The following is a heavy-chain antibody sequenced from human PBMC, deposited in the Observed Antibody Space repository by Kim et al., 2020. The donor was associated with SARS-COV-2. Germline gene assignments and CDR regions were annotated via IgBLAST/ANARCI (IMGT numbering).Heavy chain of an antibody. V-gene: IGHV4-31*03. J-gene: IGHJ4*02. CDR1: GGSIISGGAY. D-gene: IGHD3-16*01. Sequence: SETLSLTCSVSGGSIISGGAYWNWIRQHPGRGLEWIGYIYHTGSTYSNSSLKSRVTISVDTSKNQFSLRLASVTAAVTAVFYCARGAVSSAGGDFWGEGTLVTVSS. CDR3: ARGAVSSAGGDF. CDR2: IYHTGST.